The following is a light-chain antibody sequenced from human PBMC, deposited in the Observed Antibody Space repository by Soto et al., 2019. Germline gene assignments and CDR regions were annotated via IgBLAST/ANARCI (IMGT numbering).Light chain of an antibody. J-gene: IGLJ1*01. CDR3: CSYAASRTYV. V-gene: IGLV2-23*01. CDR1: SSDVGGYNL. CDR2: EGD. Sequence: QSALTQPASVSGSPGQSITICCTGTSSDVGGYNLVSWYQQHPGKAPKLMIYEGDKRPSGVSNRFSASKSGNTASLTISGLHTEDEADYYCCSYAASRTYVFGTGTKLTVL.